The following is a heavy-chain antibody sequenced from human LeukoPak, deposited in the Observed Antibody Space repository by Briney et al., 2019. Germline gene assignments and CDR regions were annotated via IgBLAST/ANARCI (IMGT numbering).Heavy chain of an antibody. CDR2: ISGSGGST. Sequence: GGSLRLSCAASGFTFSSYAMSWVRQAPGKGLEWVSAISGSGGSTYYADSVKGRFTISRDNSKNTLYLQMNSLRAEDTAVYYCAKAFYGVVVPAAMVYDYWGQGTLVTVSS. CDR3: AKAFYGVVVPAAMVYDY. D-gene: IGHD2-2*01. CDR1: GFTFSSYA. V-gene: IGHV3-23*01. J-gene: IGHJ4*02.